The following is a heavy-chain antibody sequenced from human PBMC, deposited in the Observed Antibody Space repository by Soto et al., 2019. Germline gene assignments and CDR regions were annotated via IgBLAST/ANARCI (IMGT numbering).Heavy chain of an antibody. V-gene: IGHV4-59*08. CDR2: IHYSETT. D-gene: IGHD4-17*01. CDR1: GASVSSFH. CDR3: ARLSATVSADY. J-gene: IGHJ4*02. Sequence: SETLSLTCTVSGASVSSFHWTWIRQSPGKGLEWIGYIHYSETTYYSPSLKSRVTMSVDTSKNHLSLKLSSVTAADTAIYYCARLSATVSADYWSQGTLVTVSS.